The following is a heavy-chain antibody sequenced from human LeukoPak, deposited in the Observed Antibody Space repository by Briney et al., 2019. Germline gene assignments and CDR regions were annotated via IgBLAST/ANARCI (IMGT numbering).Heavy chain of an antibody. Sequence: QPGGSLRLPCAASGFTFSSYAMSWVRQAPGKGLEWVSAISGSGGSTYYADSVKGRFTISRDNSKNTLYLQMNSLRAEDTAVYYCARGGDYYYGMDVWGQGTTVTVSS. CDR2: ISGSGGST. CDR1: GFTFSSYA. D-gene: IGHD1-26*01. J-gene: IGHJ6*02. V-gene: IGHV3-23*01. CDR3: ARGGDYYYGMDV.